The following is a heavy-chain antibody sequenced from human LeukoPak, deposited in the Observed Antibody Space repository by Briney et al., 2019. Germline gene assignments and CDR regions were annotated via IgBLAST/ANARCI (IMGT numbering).Heavy chain of an antibody. CDR2: IYYSGST. CDR3: ARGSGRYYYYGMDV. Sequence: SETLSLTCTVSGGSISSYYWTWIRQPPGKGLEWIGHIYYSGSTNYNPSLKSRVTISLDTSKNQFSLRLTSVTAADAAVYYCARGSGRYYYYGMDVWGQGTTVTVSS. J-gene: IGHJ6*02. CDR1: GGSISSYY. V-gene: IGHV4-59*01. D-gene: IGHD6-25*01.